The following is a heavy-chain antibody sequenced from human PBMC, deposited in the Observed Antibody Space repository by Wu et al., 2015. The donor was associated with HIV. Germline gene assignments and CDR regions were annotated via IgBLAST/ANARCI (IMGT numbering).Heavy chain of an antibody. D-gene: IGHD6-19*01. V-gene: IGHV1-2*02. Sequence: QVQLVQSGAEVKKLGASVKVSCKASGYTFTDYYIHWVRQAPRQGLEWMGWINPNSGGTNYAQKFQGRVTMTRDTSISTAYMELSRLKYDDXAVYYCASAYSTGWYSDYWGQGTLVTVSS. CDR2: INPNSGGT. J-gene: IGHJ4*01. CDR1: GYTFTDYY. CDR3: ASAYSTGWYSDY.